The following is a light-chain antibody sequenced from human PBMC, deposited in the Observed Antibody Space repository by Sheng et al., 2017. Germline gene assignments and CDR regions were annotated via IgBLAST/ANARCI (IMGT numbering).Light chain of an antibody. CDR1: QSVDSW. V-gene: IGKV1-5*01. J-gene: IGKJ2*01. CDR3: QQYNNWPPFYT. Sequence: DIQMTQSPSTLSASVGDRVIITCRASQSVDSWLAWYQQKPGRAPKLLIYSASSLQSGVPSRFSGSGSGTDFTLTISSLQPEDFATYYCQQYNNWPPFYTFGQGTKLEI. CDR2: SAS.